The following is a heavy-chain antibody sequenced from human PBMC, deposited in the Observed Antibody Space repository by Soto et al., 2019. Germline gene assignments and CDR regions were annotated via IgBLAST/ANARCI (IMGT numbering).Heavy chain of an antibody. J-gene: IGHJ4*02. CDR1: GFTVSNNY. CDR2: IYSGGST. Sequence: PGGSLRLSCAASGFTVSNNYMSWVRQAPGKGLEWVSVIYSGGSTNYADSVKGRFTISRDNSENTPYLQMNSLRAEDTAVYYCARTCSGGTCSFDYWGQGTLVTVSS. CDR3: ARTCSGGTCSFDY. V-gene: IGHV3-66*01. D-gene: IGHD2-15*01.